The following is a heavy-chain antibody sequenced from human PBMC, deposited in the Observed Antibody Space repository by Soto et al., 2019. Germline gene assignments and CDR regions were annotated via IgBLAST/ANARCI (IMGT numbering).Heavy chain of an antibody. CDR3: ARAVGYSSSSGYFDY. V-gene: IGHV1-18*04. CDR1: GYTFTSYY. J-gene: IGHJ4*02. D-gene: IGHD6-6*01. Sequence: ASVKVSCKASGYTFTSYYINWVRQAPGQGLEWMGWISAYNGNTNYAQKLQGRVTMTTDTSTSPAYIELRSLRSDDTAVYYCARAVGYSSSSGYFDYWGQGTLVTVSS. CDR2: ISAYNGNT.